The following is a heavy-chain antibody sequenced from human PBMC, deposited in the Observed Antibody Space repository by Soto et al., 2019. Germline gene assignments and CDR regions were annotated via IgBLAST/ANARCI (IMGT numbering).Heavy chain of an antibody. CDR2: VYYTGTT. V-gene: IGHV4-59*01. D-gene: IGHD6-13*01. J-gene: IGHJ4*02. CDR1: GGSISSYF. Sequence: QVQLQESGPGLLKPSETLSLTCTVSGGSISSYFYIWVRQPPGKGLEYIGSVYYTGTTDYNPSLKSRVTISVDTSKTQFSLSLRSVTAADTAVYYCARDLSAVPRAFDYWGRETLVTVSS. CDR3: ARDLSAVPRAFDY.